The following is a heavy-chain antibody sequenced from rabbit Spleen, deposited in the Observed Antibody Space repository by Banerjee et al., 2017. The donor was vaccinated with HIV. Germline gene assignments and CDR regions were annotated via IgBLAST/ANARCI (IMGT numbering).Heavy chain of an antibody. Sequence: QSLEESGGDLVKPGASLTLTCTASGFSFGSSYYMCWVRQAPGKGLEWIRCIYIGGSDKTYYASWAKGRFTISKTSSTTVTLQMTSLTAADTATYFCARDSGSSFSSYGMDLWGPGTLVTVS. CDR1: GFSFGSSYY. J-gene: IGHJ6*01. V-gene: IGHV1S40*01. CDR2: IYIGGSDKT. CDR3: ARDSGSSFSSYGMDL. D-gene: IGHD8-1*01.